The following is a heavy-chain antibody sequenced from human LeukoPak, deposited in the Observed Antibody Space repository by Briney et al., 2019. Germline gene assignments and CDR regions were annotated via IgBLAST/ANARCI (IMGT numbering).Heavy chain of an antibody. Sequence: GGSLRLSCAASGFTFSSYGMHWVRQAPGKGLEWVAFIRYDGSKKYYADSVKGRFTISRDNSKNTLYPQMNSLRAEDTAVYYCAKRTSGIAVVPSSFDYWGQGTVVTVSS. CDR3: AKRTSGIAVVPSSFDY. CDR1: GFTFSSYG. J-gene: IGHJ4*02. D-gene: IGHD6-19*01. CDR2: IRYDGSKK. V-gene: IGHV3-30*02.